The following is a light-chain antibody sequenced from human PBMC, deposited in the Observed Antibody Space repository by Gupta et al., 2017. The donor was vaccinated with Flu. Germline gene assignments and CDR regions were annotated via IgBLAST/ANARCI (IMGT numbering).Light chain of an antibody. CDR3: QAWDSSTAV. Sequence: SPGQTASIPCSGENLGERFVCWYRQKPGQPPLLLIFQDSKRPSGIPERYSGSNSGDTATLTISEVRAVDEADYYCQAWDSSTAVFGPGTKVSVL. CDR2: QDS. V-gene: IGLV3-1*01. CDR1: NLGERF. J-gene: IGLJ1*01.